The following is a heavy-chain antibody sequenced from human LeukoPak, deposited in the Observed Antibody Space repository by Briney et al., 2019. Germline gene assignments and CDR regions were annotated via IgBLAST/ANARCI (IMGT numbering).Heavy chain of an antibody. D-gene: IGHD2-2*01. V-gene: IGHV6-1*01. Sequence: SQTLSLTCAISGDSLFPNGVAWNWIRQSPSRGLEWLGRTYYRSKWSFDYAVSGKRRLTINADTSKNQFSLQLNSVTPEDTAVYSCARGKYTSFDNWGQGTLVTVSS. J-gene: IGHJ4*02. CDR2: TYYRSKWSF. CDR1: GDSLFPNGVA. CDR3: ARGKYTSFDN.